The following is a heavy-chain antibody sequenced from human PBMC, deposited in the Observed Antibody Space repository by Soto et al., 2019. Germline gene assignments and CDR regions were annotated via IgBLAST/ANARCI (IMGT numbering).Heavy chain of an antibody. CDR2: ISAYNGNT. Sequence: QVQVVQSGTEVKKPGASVKVSRKASGYTFTNYGISWVRQAPGQGLEWMGWISAYNGNTNYAQIFQGRVTLTTDTSTTTAYMELRSLRSDDTAVYYCARGDSSSGLDPWGQGTLVTVSS. CDR1: GYTFTNYG. CDR3: ARGDSSSGLDP. V-gene: IGHV1-18*01. J-gene: IGHJ5*02. D-gene: IGHD6-6*01.